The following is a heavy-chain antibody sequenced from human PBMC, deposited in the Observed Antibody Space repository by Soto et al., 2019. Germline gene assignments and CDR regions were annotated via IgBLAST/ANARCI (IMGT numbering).Heavy chain of an antibody. CDR2: ISSSGSTI. J-gene: IGHJ6*02. V-gene: IGHV3-11*01. CDR3: ARDLVRGYSYGKGYYYGMDV. Sequence: GSLRLSCAASGFTFSDYYMSWIRQAPGKGLEWVSYISSSGSTIYYADSVKGRFTISRDNAKNSLYLQMNSLRAEDTAVYYCARDLVRGYSYGKGYYYGMDVWGQGTTVTVSS. CDR1: GFTFSDYY. D-gene: IGHD5-18*01.